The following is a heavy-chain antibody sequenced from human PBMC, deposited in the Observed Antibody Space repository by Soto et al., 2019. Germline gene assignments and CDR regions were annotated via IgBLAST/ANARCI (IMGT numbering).Heavy chain of an antibody. CDR1: GFTFSSYA. CDR2: ISRNGGST. J-gene: IGHJ4*02. Sequence: EVQLLESGGGLVQPGGSLRLSCVASGFTFSSYAMTWVRQAPGKGLEWVSAISRNGGSTYYADSVKGRFTISRDNSKNTVYLQMNSLRAEDTAVYYCATDYGSSGYFLGDYWGQGTLITVSS. CDR3: ATDYGSSGYFLGDY. D-gene: IGHD3-22*01. V-gene: IGHV3-23*01.